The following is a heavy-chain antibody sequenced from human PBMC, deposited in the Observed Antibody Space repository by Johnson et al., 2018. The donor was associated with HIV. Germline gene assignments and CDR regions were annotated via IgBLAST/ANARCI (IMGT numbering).Heavy chain of an antibody. Sequence: VQLVESGGGLVQPGRSLRLSCAASGFTFDDYAMHWVRQAPGKGLEWVSGISWNSGSIGYADSVKGLFTISRDNAKNSLYLQMNSLRAEDTALYYCAKSMRGSSTNAFDIWGQATKVNVSS. CDR3: AKSMRGSSTNAFDI. J-gene: IGHJ3*02. D-gene: IGHD2-2*01. CDR1: GFTFDDYA. CDR2: ISWNSGSI. V-gene: IGHV3-9*01.